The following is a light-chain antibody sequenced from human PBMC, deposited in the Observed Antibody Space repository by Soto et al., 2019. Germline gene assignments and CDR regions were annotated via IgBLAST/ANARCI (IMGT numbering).Light chain of an antibody. J-gene: IGKJ2*02. CDR1: QSLLHSNGYIY. CDR3: MQALQIPLMCT. Sequence: DLVMTQSPLSLPVTPGEPASVSCRSSQSLLHSNGYIYLDWYLQKPGQSPQLLIYLGSHRASGVPDRFSGSGSGTDFTLQISRVEPEDVGIYYCMQALQIPLMCTFGQGTRLEIK. V-gene: IGKV2-28*01. CDR2: LGS.